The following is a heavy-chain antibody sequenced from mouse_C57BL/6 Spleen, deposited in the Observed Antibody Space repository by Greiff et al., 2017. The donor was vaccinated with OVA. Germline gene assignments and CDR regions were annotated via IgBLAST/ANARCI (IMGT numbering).Heavy chain of an antibody. CDR3: AREGGTRLAMDY. Sequence: EVQLQQSGPELVKPGASVKISCKASGYTFTDYYMNWVKQSHGKSLEWIGDINPNNGGTSYNQKFKGKATLTVDKSSSTAYMELRSLTSEDSAVYYCAREGGTRLAMDYWGQGPSAPVSS. V-gene: IGHV1-26*01. CDR1: GYTFTDYY. CDR2: INPNNGGT. J-gene: IGHJ4*01.